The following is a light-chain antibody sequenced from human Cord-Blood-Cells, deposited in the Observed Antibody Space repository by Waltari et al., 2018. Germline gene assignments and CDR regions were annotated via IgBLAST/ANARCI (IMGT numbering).Light chain of an antibody. Sequence: QSALTQPASVSGSPGQSITISCTGTSSDVGGYNYVSWYQQHPGKAPKLMIYEVSNRPSWVANRFSGSKSGNTASLTISGHQAEDEADYYCSSYTSSSTVVFGGGTKLTVL. CDR1: SSDVGGYNY. V-gene: IGLV2-14*01. J-gene: IGLJ2*01. CDR2: EVS. CDR3: SSYTSSSTVV.